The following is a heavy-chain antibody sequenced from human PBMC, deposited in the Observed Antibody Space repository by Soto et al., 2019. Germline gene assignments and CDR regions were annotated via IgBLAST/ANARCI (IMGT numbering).Heavy chain of an antibody. D-gene: IGHD3-22*01. CDR1: GYSFTSYW. J-gene: IGHJ6*02. Sequence: GESLKISCKGSGYSFTSYWIGWVRQMPGKGLEWMGIIYPGDSDTRYSPSFQGQVTISADKSISTAYLQWSSMKASDTAMYYCARAYYYDSSGPPGGMDVWAQATPVTVAS. CDR2: IYPGDSDT. V-gene: IGHV5-51*01. CDR3: ARAYYYDSSGPPGGMDV.